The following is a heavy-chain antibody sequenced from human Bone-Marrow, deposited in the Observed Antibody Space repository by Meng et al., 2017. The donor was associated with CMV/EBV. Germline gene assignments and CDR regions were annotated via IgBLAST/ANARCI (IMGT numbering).Heavy chain of an antibody. CDR1: Y. CDR3: ARVAEYYYDSSGYYPTPADAFDI. V-gene: IGHV4-61*02. CDR2: IYTSGST. J-gene: IGHJ3*02. Sequence: YWRWLRQPAGKGLEWLGRIYTSGSTNYNPSLKSRVTISVDTSKNQFSLKLSSVAAADTAVYYCARVAEYYYDSSGYYPTPADAFDIWGQGTMVTVSS. D-gene: IGHD3-22*01.